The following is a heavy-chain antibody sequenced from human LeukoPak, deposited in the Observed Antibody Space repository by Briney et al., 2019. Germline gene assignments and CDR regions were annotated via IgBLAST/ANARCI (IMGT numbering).Heavy chain of an antibody. Sequence: GASVKVTSKTSGYTFTNYDINWVREATGHELEWLGWMSPNNGNTGYAQKFQGRVTMTRDTSINTAYMELSSLRSEDTAVYYCASNPPRTGDFNSWGQGALVTVSS. CDR1: GYTFTNYD. CDR3: ASNPPRTGDFNS. J-gene: IGHJ4*02. CDR2: MSPNNGNT. D-gene: IGHD7-27*01. V-gene: IGHV1-8*01.